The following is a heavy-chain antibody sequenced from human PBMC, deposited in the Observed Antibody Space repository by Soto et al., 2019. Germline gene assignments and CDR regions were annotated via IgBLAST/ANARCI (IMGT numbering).Heavy chain of an antibody. Sequence: PGGSLRLSCTASGFNFRSYAMSWVRQAQGKGLEWVSIISSNGESTYHTDATYYADSVKGRFTISRDNSKSTLYLQMSSLRAEDTAVYYCARVFVETSMNDGMDVWGQWTAGTVS. J-gene: IGHJ6*02. CDR2: ISSNGESTYHTDAT. V-gene: IGHV3-23*01. CDR3: ARVFVETSMNDGMDV. D-gene: IGHD5-18*01. CDR1: GFNFRSYA.